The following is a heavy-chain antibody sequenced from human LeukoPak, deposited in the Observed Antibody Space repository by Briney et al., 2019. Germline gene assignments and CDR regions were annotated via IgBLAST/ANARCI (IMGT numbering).Heavy chain of an antibody. V-gene: IGHV4-39*07. Sequence: SETLSLTCTVSGGSISSSSYYWGWIRQPPGKGLEWIGSIYYSGSTYYNPSLKSRVTISVDTSKNQFSLKLSSVTAADTAVYYCARDSGEWLGSYNWFDPWGQGTLVTVSS. J-gene: IGHJ5*02. CDR3: ARDSGEWLGSYNWFDP. D-gene: IGHD3-3*01. CDR2: IYYSGST. CDR1: GGSISSSSYY.